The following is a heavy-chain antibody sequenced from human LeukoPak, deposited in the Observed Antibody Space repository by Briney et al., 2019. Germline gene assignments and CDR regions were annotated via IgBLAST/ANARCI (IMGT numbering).Heavy chain of an antibody. J-gene: IGHJ4*02. V-gene: IGHV4-59*08. Sequence: PSETLSLTCTVSGGSISSYYWSWIRQPPGKGLEWIGYIYYSGSTNYNPSLKSRVTISVDTSKNQFSLKLSSVTAAGTAVYYCAASYSYGYYFDYWGQGTPVTVSS. CDR1: GGSISSYY. CDR2: IYYSGST. CDR3: AASYSYGYYFDY. D-gene: IGHD5-18*01.